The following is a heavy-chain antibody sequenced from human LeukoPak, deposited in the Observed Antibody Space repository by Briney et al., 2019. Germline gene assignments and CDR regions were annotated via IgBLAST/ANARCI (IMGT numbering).Heavy chain of an antibody. J-gene: IGHJ6*02. Sequence: TTSETLSLTCTVSGGSISSSSYYWGWIRQPPGKGLEWIGSIYYSGSTYYNPSLKSRVTISVDTSKNQFSLKLSSVTAADTAVYYCARDDPFGGSYAPYYNYAMDVWGQGTTVTVSS. CDR1: GGSISSSSYY. D-gene: IGHD2-15*01. CDR2: IYYSGST. CDR3: ARDDPFGGSYAPYYNYAMDV. V-gene: IGHV4-39*07.